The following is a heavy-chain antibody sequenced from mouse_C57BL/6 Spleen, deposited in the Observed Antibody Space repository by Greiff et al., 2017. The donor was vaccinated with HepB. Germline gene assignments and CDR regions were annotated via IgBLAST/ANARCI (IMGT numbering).Heavy chain of an antibody. CDR2: ISYDGSN. D-gene: IGHD2-4*01. J-gene: IGHJ2*01. Sequence: EVKLVESGPGLVKPSQSLSLTCSVTGYSITSGYYWNWIRQFPGNKLEWMGYISYDGSNNYNPSLKNRISITRDTSKNQFFLKLNSVTTEDTATYYCARFDYDFYFDYWGQGTTLTVSS. V-gene: IGHV3-6*01. CDR3: ARFDYDFYFDY. CDR1: GYSITSGYY.